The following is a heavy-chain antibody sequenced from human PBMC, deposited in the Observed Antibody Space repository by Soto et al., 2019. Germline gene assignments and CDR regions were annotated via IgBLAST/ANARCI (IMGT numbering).Heavy chain of an antibody. CDR3: ARAATYCSSTSCYLGASGWFDP. CDR1: GYTFTSYG. D-gene: IGHD2-2*01. CDR2: ISAYNGNT. Sequence: ASVKVSCKASGYTFTSYGISWVRQAPGQGLEWMGWISAYNGNTNYAQKLQGRVTMTTDTSTSTAYMELRSLRSDDTAVYYCARAATYCSSTSCYLGASGWFDPWGQGTLVTGSS. J-gene: IGHJ5*02. V-gene: IGHV1-18*01.